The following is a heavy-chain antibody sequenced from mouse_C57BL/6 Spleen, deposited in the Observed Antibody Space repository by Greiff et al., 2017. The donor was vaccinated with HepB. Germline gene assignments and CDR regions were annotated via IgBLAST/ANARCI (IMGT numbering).Heavy chain of an antibody. CDR1: GLNIKDDY. CDR3: TKGLRYYFDY. V-gene: IGHV14-4*01. Sequence: VQLKESGAELVRPGVPVKLSCPAFGLNIKDDYMHWVKQRPEQGLEWIGWIDPENGVTEYASKFQGKATITADTSSNTAYLQLSSLTSEDTAVYYCTKGLRYYFDYWGQGTTLTVSS. J-gene: IGHJ2*01. D-gene: IGHD3-1*01. CDR2: IDPENGVT.